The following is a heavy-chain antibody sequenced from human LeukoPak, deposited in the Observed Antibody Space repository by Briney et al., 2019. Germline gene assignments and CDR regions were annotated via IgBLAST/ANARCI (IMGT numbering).Heavy chain of an antibody. CDR3: AEDLVGVAANLGEFDY. Sequence: PGGSLRLSCAASGFTFSSYAMSWARQAPGKGLEWVSAISGSGGSTYYADSVKGRFTISRDNSKNTLYLQMNSLRAEDTAVYYCAEDLVGVAANLGEFDYWGQGTLVTVSS. D-gene: IGHD3-16*01. CDR2: ISGSGGST. V-gene: IGHV3-23*01. J-gene: IGHJ4*02. CDR1: GFTFSSYA.